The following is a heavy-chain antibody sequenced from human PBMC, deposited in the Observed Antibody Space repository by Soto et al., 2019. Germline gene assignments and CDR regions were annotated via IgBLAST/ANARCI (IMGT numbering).Heavy chain of an antibody. V-gene: IGHV4-39*01. CDR3: ARQVHYYYYYMDV. CDR1: GGCISSSSYY. CDR2: IYYSGST. Sequence: QLQLQESGPGLVKPSETLSLTCTVSGGCISSSSYYWGWIRQPPGKGLEWIGSIYYSGSTYYNPSLKSRVTISVDTSKNQFSLKLSSVTAADTAVYYCARQVHYYYYYMDVWGKGTTVTVSS. J-gene: IGHJ6*03.